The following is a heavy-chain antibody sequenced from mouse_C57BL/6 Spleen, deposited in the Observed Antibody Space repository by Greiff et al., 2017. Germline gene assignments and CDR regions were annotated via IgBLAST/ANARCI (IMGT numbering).Heavy chain of an antibody. Sequence: VQLQQSGPELVKPGASVKIPCKASGYTFTDYNMDWVKQSHGKSLEWIGDINPNNGGTIYNQKFKGKATLTVDKSSSTAYMELRSLTSEDTAVYYCARSNDGSSPHWYFDVWGTGTTVTVSS. D-gene: IGHD1-1*01. CDR3: ARSNDGSSPHWYFDV. CDR2: INPNNGGT. CDR1: GYTFTDYN. V-gene: IGHV1-18*01. J-gene: IGHJ1*03.